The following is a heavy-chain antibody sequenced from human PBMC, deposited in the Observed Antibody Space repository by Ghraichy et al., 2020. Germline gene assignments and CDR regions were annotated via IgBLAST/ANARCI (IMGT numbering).Heavy chain of an antibody. CDR2: VTHSGIT. V-gene: IGHV4-34*01. CDR1: GGSFSDYY. CDR3: VRGRDCGGDCVLRQ. D-gene: IGHD2-21*02. Sequence: SETLSLTCTAHGGSFSDYYWTWIRQPAGKGLEWIGEVTHSGITNYNPSLKSRVTISVDTSKSHFALKVISVTAADTAVYYCVRGRDCGGDCVLRQWGQGTLVTVSS. J-gene: IGHJ4*02.